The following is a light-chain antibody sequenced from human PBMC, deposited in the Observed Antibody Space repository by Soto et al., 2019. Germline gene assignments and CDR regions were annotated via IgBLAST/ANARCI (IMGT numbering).Light chain of an antibody. Sequence: QSALTQPASLSGSPGQSITISCTGTSTDIGSYNYVSWYQQHPGKAPKLMIFDVSYRPSGISDRFSGSKSGNTASLTISGLQPEHEADYYCSSYGASSTLFGGGTKVTVL. CDR3: SSYGASSTL. CDR2: DVS. CDR1: STDIGSYNY. J-gene: IGLJ2*01. V-gene: IGLV2-14*03.